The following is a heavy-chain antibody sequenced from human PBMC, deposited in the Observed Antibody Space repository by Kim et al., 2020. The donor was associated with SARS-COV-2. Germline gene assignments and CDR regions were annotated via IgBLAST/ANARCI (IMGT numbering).Heavy chain of an antibody. CDR3: ARVTNSYGYGYLY. J-gene: IGHJ4*02. Sequence: GYADSVKGRFTISRDDAKNTVYLQMNSLRAEDTAIYYCARVTNSYGYGYLYWGQGTLVTVSS. V-gene: IGHV3-74*01. D-gene: IGHD3-16*01.